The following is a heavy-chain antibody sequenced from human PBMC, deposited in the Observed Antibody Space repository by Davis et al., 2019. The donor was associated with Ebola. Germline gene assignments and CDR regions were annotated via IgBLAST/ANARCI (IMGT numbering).Heavy chain of an antibody. CDR2: INHSGST. Sequence: SETLSLTCAVYGGSFSGYYWGWIRQPPGKGLEWIGEINHSGSTNYNPSLKSRVTISVDTSKNQFSLKLSSVTAADTAVYYCARHGFLYYDFWSGDNWFDPWGQGTLVTVSS. CDR3: ARHGFLYYDFWSGDNWFDP. J-gene: IGHJ5*02. CDR1: GGSFSGYY. V-gene: IGHV4-34*01. D-gene: IGHD3-3*01.